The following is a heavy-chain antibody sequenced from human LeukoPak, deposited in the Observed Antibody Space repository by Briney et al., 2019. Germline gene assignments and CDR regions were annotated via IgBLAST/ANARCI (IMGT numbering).Heavy chain of an antibody. J-gene: IGHJ4*02. CDR2: ISGSGGGT. CDR1: GFTISSYA. CDR3: AKDKLGAGGQSDY. Sequence: PGGSLRLSCAASGFTISSYAMSWVRQAPGKGLEWVSSISGSGGGTYYTDSVQGRFTMSRDNSRNTLSLQMNSLRAEDTALYYCAKDKLGAGGQSDYWGQGTLVTVSS. D-gene: IGHD6-13*01. V-gene: IGHV3-23*01.